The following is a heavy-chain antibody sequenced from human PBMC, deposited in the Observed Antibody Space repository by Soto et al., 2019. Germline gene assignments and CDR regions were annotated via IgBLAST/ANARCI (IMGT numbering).Heavy chain of an antibody. CDR2: TYPSGST. Sequence: QLQLQESGSGLVKPSQTLSLTCAVSGGSISSGGYSWSWVRQPPGKGLEWIGYTYPSGSTYYTPSLKSRVSIAVDTSKNQFSLKLSSVTAAGTAVYYCAGGPGVARNYWGQGTLVTVSS. V-gene: IGHV4-30-2*01. J-gene: IGHJ4*02. CDR3: AGGPGVARNY. CDR1: GGSISSGGYS. D-gene: IGHD5-12*01.